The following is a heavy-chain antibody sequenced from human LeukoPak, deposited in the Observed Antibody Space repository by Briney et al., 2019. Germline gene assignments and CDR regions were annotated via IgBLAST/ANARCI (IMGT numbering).Heavy chain of an antibody. CDR1: GGSISSGGYS. V-gene: IGHV4-30-2*01. Sequence: SETLSLTCTVSGGSISSGGYSWSWIRQPPGKGLEWIGYIYHSGSTYYNPSLKSRVTISVDRSKNQFSLKLSSVTAADTAVYYCARDFAGPFDYWGQGTLVTVSS. J-gene: IGHJ4*02. CDR2: IYHSGST. CDR3: ARDFAGPFDY.